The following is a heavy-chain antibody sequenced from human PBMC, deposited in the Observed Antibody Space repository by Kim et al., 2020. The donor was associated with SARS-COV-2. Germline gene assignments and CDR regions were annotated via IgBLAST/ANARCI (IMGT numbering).Heavy chain of an antibody. Sequence: GGSLRLSCAASGFSVANHYISWIRQAPGKGLEWVANIKQDGSDKYYVGSVKGRFTISRDNAKNSVFLHMDSLRAEDTGVYYCAREGNAFDIWGQGTRVTV. CDR1: GFSVANHY. J-gene: IGHJ3*02. CDR2: IKQDGSDK. V-gene: IGHV3-7*01. D-gene: IGHD3-10*01. CDR3: AREGNAFDI.